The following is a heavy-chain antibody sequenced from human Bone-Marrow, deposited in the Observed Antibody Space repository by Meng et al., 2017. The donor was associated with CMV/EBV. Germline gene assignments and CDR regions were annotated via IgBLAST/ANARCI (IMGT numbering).Heavy chain of an antibody. Sequence: SETLSLTCTVSGGSISSYYWSWIRQPPGKGLEWIGYIYYSGSTNYNPSLKSRVTISVDTSKNQFSLKLSSVTAADTAAYYCARVSKGSSGAFDIWGQGTMVTVSS. CDR3: ARVSKGSSGAFDI. V-gene: IGHV4-59*01. D-gene: IGHD6-25*01. J-gene: IGHJ3*02. CDR2: IYYSGST. CDR1: GGSISSYY.